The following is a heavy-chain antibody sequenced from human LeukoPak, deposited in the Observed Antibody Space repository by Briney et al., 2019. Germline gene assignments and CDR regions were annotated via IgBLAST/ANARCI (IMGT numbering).Heavy chain of an antibody. D-gene: IGHD2-2*01. J-gene: IGHJ4*02. V-gene: IGHV7-4-1*02. Sequence: GASVKVSCKASGYTFTSYAMNWVRQAPGQGLEWMGWINTNTGNPTYAQGFTGRFVFSLDTSVSTACLQISSLKAEDTAVYYCARDLECSSTSCYVGWTYWGQGTLVTVSS. CDR3: ARDLECSSTSCYVGWTY. CDR1: GYTFTSYA. CDR2: INTNTGNP.